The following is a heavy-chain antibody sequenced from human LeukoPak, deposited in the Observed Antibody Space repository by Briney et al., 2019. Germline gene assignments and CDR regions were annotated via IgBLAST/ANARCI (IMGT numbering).Heavy chain of an antibody. CDR2: ISSSSSYI. J-gene: IGHJ4*02. Sequence: GGSLRLSCAASGFTFSSYSLTWFGQPPGKGLNWVSSISSSSSYIYYADSVKGRFTISRDNAKNSLYLQMNSLRAEDTAVYYCARERRPPEAFDYWGQGTLVTVSS. V-gene: IGHV3-21*01. CDR1: GFTFSSYS. CDR3: ARERRPPEAFDY.